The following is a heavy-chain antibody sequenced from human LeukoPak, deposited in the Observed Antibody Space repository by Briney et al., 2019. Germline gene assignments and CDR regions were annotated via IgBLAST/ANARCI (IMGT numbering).Heavy chain of an antibody. CDR2: IYNSGGT. J-gene: IGHJ5*02. CDR1: GGSISSYY. V-gene: IGHV4-59*01. D-gene: IGHD4-23*01. Sequence: SETLSLTCTVSGGSISSYYWSWLRQPPGKGLEWIGNIYNSGGTNYNPPLKSRVTTSVDTSKNQFSLKLTSVTAADTAVYYCARYRGNSNGGFDPWGQGTLVTVSS. CDR3: ARYRGNSNGGFDP.